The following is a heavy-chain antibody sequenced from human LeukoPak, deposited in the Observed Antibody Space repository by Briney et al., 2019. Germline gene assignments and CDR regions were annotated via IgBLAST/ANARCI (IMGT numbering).Heavy chain of an antibody. Sequence: GGSLRLSCAASGFTFSSYWMSWVRQAPGKGLEWVADIKQDGSEKYYVDSVKGRFTISRDNAKNSLYLQMNSLRAEDTAVYYCAPATHYYDSSGYPLWGQGTLVTVSS. CDR1: GFTFSSYW. D-gene: IGHD3-22*01. J-gene: IGHJ4*02. CDR3: APATHYYDSSGYPL. V-gene: IGHV3-7*01. CDR2: IKQDGSEK.